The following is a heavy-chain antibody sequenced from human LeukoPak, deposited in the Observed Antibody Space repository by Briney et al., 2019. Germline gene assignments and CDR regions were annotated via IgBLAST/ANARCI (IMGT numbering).Heavy chain of an antibody. V-gene: IGHV3-30*03. Sequence: GGSLGLSCVASGFTFSGYGMHWVRQAPGKGLEWVSFILYDGSSTSYAESVKGRFTISRDNLKSTLSLQVNSLRPDDTAVYYCAREGIVGTIDYWGQGTLVTVSS. CDR1: GFTFSGYG. J-gene: IGHJ4*02. CDR3: AREGIVGTIDY. CDR2: ILYDGSST. D-gene: IGHD1-26*01.